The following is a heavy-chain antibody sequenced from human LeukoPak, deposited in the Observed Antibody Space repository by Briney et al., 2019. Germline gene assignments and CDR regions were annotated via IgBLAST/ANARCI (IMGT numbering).Heavy chain of an antibody. V-gene: IGHV3-23*01. Sequence: GGSLRLSCAASGFTFSSYAMSWVRQAPGKWLEWVSAISGSGGSTYYADSVKGRFTISRDNSKNTLYLQMNSLRAEDTAVYYCARTTLDSSGYYFSGLDYWGQGTLVTVSS. D-gene: IGHD3-22*01. CDR1: GFTFSSYA. J-gene: IGHJ4*02. CDR2: ISGSGGST. CDR3: ARTTLDSSGYYFSGLDY.